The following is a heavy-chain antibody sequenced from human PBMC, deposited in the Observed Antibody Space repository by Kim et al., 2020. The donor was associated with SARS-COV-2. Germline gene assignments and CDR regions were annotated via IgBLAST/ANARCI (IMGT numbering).Heavy chain of an antibody. Sequence: GGSLRLSCAASGFTVSSNYMSWVRQAPGKGLEWVSVIYSGGSTYYADSVKGRFTISRDNSKNKLYLQMNSLRAEDTAVYYCARVKAVGYYLGDAYIDYWGQGTLVTVSS. J-gene: IGHJ4*02. CDR2: IYSGGST. CDR1: GFTVSSNY. V-gene: IGHV3-53*01. D-gene: IGHD3-16*01. CDR3: ARVKAVGYYLGDAYIDY.